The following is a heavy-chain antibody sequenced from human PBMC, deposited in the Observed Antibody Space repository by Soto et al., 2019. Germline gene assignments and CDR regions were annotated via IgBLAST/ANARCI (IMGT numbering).Heavy chain of an antibody. CDR1: GFTFSDYY. J-gene: IGHJ5*02. D-gene: IGHD3-3*01. CDR2: ISSSGSTI. Sequence: GGSLRLSCAASGFTFSDYYMSWIRQAPGKGLEWVSYISSSGSTIYYADSVKGRFTISRDNAKNSLYLQMNSLRAEDTAVYYCASWKSTIFGRLDPWGQGTLVTVSS. V-gene: IGHV3-11*01. CDR3: ASWKSTIFGRLDP.